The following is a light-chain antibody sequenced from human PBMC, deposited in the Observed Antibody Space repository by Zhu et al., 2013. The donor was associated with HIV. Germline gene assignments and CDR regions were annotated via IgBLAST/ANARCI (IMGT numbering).Light chain of an antibody. V-gene: IGKV3D-15*01. CDR2: AAS. Sequence: EIVLTQSPGTLSLSPGERATLSCRASQSVSGNYLGWYQQKPGQAPRLLIYAASNRAADIPARFSGSGSGTDFTLTVSSLQSDDVAVYYCQHYNNWPPWTFGQGTEVEV. CDR3: QHYNNWPPWT. J-gene: IGKJ1*01. CDR1: QSVSGN.